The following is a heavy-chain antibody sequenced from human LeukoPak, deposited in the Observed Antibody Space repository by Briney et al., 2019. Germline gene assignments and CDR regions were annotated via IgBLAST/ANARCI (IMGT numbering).Heavy chain of an antibody. CDR2: IYTGRST. V-gene: IGHV4-61*02. J-gene: IGHJ3*02. Sequence: SETLSLTCTVSGGSISSGSYYWGWIRQPAGKGLEWIGRIYTGRSTNYNPSLKSRVTISVDTSKNQFSLKLSSVTAADTAVYYCAREDMDGSGIPDAFDIWGQGTMVTVSS. CDR1: GGSISSGSYY. CDR3: AREDMDGSGIPDAFDI. D-gene: IGHD3-10*01.